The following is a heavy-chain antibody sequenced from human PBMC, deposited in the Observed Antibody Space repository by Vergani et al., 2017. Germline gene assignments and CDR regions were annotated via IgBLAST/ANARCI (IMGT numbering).Heavy chain of an antibody. Sequence: EVQLVESGGGLVQPGGSLKLSCAASGFTFSGSAMHWVRQASGKGLEWVGRIRSKANSYATAYAASVKGRFTISRDDSKNTAYLQMNSLKTEDTAVYYCTRHGTVAGTGYGYFDLWGRGTLVTVSS. CDR3: TRHGTVAGTGYGYFDL. CDR2: IRSKANSYAT. J-gene: IGHJ2*01. CDR1: GFTFSGSA. V-gene: IGHV3-73*02. D-gene: IGHD6-19*01.